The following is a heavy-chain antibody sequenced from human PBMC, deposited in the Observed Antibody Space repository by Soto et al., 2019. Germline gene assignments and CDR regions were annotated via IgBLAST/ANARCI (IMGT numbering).Heavy chain of an antibody. CDR2: INPSGGST. J-gene: IGHJ6*02. D-gene: IGHD6-19*01. CDR1: GYSFTRYY. V-gene: IGHV1-46*01. Sequence: ASVKVSWKASGYSFTRYYMHWVRQAPGQGLEWMGIINPSGGSTSYAQKFQGRVTMTRDTSTSTVYMELSSLRSEDTAVYYCARQVYSSGWYVAAYGMDVWGQGTTVTVSS. CDR3: ARQVYSSGWYVAAYGMDV.